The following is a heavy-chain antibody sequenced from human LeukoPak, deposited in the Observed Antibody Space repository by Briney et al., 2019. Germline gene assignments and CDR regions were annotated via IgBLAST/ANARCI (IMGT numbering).Heavy chain of an antibody. V-gene: IGHV3-74*01. D-gene: IGHD6-13*01. CDR3: ATFSR. CDR1: GLTLSNYW. CDR2: MNYDGSST. J-gene: IGHJ4*02. Sequence: PGGSLRLSCAASGLTLSNYWMHWVRQAPGKGLVWVSRMNYDGSSTSYADSVKGRFTISRDNSKNTLYLQMNSLRAEDTAVYYCATFSRWGQGTLVTVSS.